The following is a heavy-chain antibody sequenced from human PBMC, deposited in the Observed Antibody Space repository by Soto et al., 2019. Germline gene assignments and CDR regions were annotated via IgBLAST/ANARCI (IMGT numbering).Heavy chain of an antibody. CDR3: SKGRGGSGGLPPRVGF. D-gene: IGHD3-10*01. Sequence: EVQLLESGGGLVQPGGSLRLSCAASGFTFNNYAMTWVRQAPGKGLEWVSAISGGGDTTSYADSVKGRFTVSRDGSKNTLYLQMSGRRAEDTALFYWSKGRGGSGGLPPRVGFWGPGTLGTGSS. CDR1: GFTFNNYA. CDR2: ISGGGDTT. J-gene: IGHJ1*01. V-gene: IGHV3-23*01.